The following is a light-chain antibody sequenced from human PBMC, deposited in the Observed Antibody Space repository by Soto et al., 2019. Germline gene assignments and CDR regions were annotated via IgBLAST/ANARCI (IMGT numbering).Light chain of an antibody. CDR1: QSVSSN. CDR3: QQYNDWPPQLT. CDR2: GAS. V-gene: IGKV3-15*01. Sequence: ETVMTQSPATLSVSPGERATLSCRASQSVSSNLAWYQQKLGQAPRLLIYGASTRATDIPARFSGSGSGTELTRTISSLQSEDSAVYYCQQYNDWPPQLTFGGGTKVEIK. J-gene: IGKJ4*01.